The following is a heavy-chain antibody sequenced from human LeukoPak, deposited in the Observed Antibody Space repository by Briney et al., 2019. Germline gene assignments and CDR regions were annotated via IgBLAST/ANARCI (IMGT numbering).Heavy chain of an antibody. Sequence: GASVKVSCKASGYTFNSYAMNWVRQAPGQGLKGMGWINPNSGGTNYAQNFQGRVTMTRDTSISTAYMELSRLRSDDTAVYYCARGHGLEAVAGWWGQGTLVTVSS. J-gene: IGHJ4*02. V-gene: IGHV1-2*02. D-gene: IGHD6-13*01. CDR1: GYTFNSYA. CDR2: INPNSGGT. CDR3: ARGHGLEAVAGW.